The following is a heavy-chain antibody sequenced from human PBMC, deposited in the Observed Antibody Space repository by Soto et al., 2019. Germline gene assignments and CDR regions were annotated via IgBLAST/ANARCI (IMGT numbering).Heavy chain of an antibody. CDR1: GGSFSGYY. CDR3: ARGGIGSGRYRFYYYYGMDV. V-gene: IGHV4-34*01. D-gene: IGHD6-19*01. CDR2: INHSGST. J-gene: IGHJ6*02. Sequence: KASETLSLTCAVYGGSFSGYYWSWIRQPPGKGLEWIGEINHSGSTNYNPSLKSRVTISVDTSKNQFSLKLSSVTAADTAVYYCARGGIGSGRYRFYYYYGMDVWGQGTTVTVSS.